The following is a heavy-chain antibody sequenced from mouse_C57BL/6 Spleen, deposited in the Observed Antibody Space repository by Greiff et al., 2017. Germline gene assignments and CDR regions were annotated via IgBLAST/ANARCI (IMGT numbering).Heavy chain of an antibody. CDR3: ARLSSLRLYAMDY. CDR2: ISSGGSYT. V-gene: IGHV5-6*02. J-gene: IGHJ4*01. Sequence: DVMLVESGGDLVKPGGSLKLSCAASGFPFSSYGMSWVRQTPDKRLEWVATISSGGSYTYYPDSVKGRFTISRDNAKNTLYLQMSSLKSEDTAMYYCARLSSLRLYAMDYWGQGTSVTVSS. D-gene: IGHD3-2*02. CDR1: GFPFSSYG.